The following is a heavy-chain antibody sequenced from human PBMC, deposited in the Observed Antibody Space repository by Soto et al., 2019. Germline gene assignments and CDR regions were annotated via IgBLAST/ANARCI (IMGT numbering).Heavy chain of an antibody. CDR1: GYTFTSYA. CDR2: INAGNGNT. Sequence: QVQLVQSGAEVKKPGASVKVSCKASGYTFTSYAMHWVRQAPGQRLEWMGWINAGNGNTKYSQKFQGRVTITRDTSASTASMELSSLSSEDTAVYYFAGPPGIQTSRLSYFDYWGQGTLVTVSS. D-gene: IGHD2-21*02. CDR3: AGPPGIQTSRLSYFDY. V-gene: IGHV1-3*01. J-gene: IGHJ4*02.